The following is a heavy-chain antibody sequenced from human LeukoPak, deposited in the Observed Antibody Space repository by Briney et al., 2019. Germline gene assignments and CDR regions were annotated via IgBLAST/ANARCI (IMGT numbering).Heavy chain of an antibody. CDR2: MNPNSGNT. Sequence: ASVKVSCKASGYTFTGYDINWVRQATGQGLEWMGWMNPNSGNTGYAQKFQGRVTMTRNTSISTAYMELSSLRSEDTAVYYCARAYPPYYYDFWSGYYPYYYYGMDVWGQGTTVTVSS. J-gene: IGHJ6*02. D-gene: IGHD3-3*01. V-gene: IGHV1-8*01. CDR1: GYTFTGYD. CDR3: ARAYPPYYYDFWSGYYPYYYYGMDV.